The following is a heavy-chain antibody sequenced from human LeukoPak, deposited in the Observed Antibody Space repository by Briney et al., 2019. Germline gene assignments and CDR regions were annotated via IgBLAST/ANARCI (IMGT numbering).Heavy chain of an antibody. V-gene: IGHV4-39*07. D-gene: IGHD6-13*01. CDR1: GGSISSSTYY. CDR3: ARVEATGGSSWYGKGYFDY. CDR2: IYYSGRT. Sequence: SETLSLTCTVSGGSISSSTYYWGWIRQPPGKGLEWIGSIYYSGRTYYNPSLKSRVTISVDTSKNQFSLKLSSVTAADTAVYYCARVEATGGSSWYGKGYFDYWGQGTLVTVSS. J-gene: IGHJ4*02.